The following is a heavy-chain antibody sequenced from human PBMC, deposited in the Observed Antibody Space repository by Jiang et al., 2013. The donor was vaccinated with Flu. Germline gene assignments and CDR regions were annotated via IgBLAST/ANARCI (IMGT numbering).Heavy chain of an antibody. J-gene: IGHJ6*02. V-gene: IGHV7-4-1*02. D-gene: IGHD3-9*01. CDR2: INTNTGNP. CDR3: ARENYDILTDTYYYYGMDV. Sequence: QSGSELKKPGASVKVSCKASGYTFTSYAMNWVRQAPGQGLEWMGWINTNTGNPTYAQGFTGRFVFSLDTSVSTAYLQISSLKAEDTAVYYCARENYDILTDTYYYYGMDVWAKGPRSPSP. CDR1: GYTFTSYA.